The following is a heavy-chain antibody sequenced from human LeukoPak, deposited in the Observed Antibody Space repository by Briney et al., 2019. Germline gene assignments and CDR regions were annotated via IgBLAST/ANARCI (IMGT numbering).Heavy chain of an antibody. Sequence: SVKVSCKASGGTFSSYAISWVRQAPGQGLEWMGRIIPIFGTANYAQKFQGRVTTTTDESTSTAYMELSSPRSEDTAVYYCARTIVVVTAMENEYYFDYWGQGTLVTVSS. J-gene: IGHJ4*02. CDR1: GGTFSSYA. CDR2: IIPIFGTA. CDR3: ARTIVVVTAMENEYYFDY. V-gene: IGHV1-69*05. D-gene: IGHD2-21*02.